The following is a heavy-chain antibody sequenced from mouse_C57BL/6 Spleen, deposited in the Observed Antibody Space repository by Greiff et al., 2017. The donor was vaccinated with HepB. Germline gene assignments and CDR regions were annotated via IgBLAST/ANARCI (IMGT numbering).Heavy chain of an antibody. J-gene: IGHJ4*01. CDR1: GFTFSSYT. CDR3: ARHPSYYYGSSYDYAMDY. D-gene: IGHD1-1*01. V-gene: IGHV5-9*01. CDR2: ISGGGGNT. Sequence: EVMLVESGGGLVKPGGSLKLSCAASGFTFSSYTMSWVRQTPEKRLEWVATISGGGGNTYYPDSVKGRFTISRDNAKNTLYLLMSSLRSEDTALYYCARHPSYYYGSSYDYAMDYWGQGTSVTVSS.